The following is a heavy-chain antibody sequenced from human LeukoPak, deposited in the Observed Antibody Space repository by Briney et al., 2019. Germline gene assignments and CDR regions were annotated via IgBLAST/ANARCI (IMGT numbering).Heavy chain of an antibody. CDR2: IYSGGSA. D-gene: IGHD6-13*01. Sequence: GGSLRLSCAASGFTVSSNHMSWVRQGPGKGLEWVSVIYSGGSAYYADSVKGRFTISRDNSKNTLYLQMNSLRAEDTAVCYCASHSSSWYGFDYWGQGTLVTVSS. J-gene: IGHJ4*02. CDR1: GFTVSSNH. V-gene: IGHV3-53*01. CDR3: ASHSSSWYGFDY.